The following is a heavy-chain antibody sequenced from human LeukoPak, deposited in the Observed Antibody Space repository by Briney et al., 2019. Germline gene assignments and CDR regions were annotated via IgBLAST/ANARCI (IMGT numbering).Heavy chain of an antibody. Sequence: SETLSLTCTVSGVSISSYYWSWIRQPPGKGLEWIGYIYCSGSTNYNPSLKSRVTISVDTSKNQFSLKLSSVTAADTAVYYCARDLNRYGYYYGMDVWGQGTTVTVSS. J-gene: IGHJ6*02. CDR1: GVSISSYY. D-gene: IGHD1-14*01. CDR2: IYCSGST. CDR3: ARDLNRYGYYYGMDV. V-gene: IGHV4-59*01.